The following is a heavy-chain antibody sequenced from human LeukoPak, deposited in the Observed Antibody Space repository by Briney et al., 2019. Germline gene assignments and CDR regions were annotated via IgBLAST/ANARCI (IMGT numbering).Heavy chain of an antibody. V-gene: IGHV3-7*01. J-gene: IGHJ4*02. CDR2: IKQDGSEK. CDR3: ARGRGLDY. CDR1: GFTFSNYW. D-gene: IGHD3-10*01. Sequence: GGSLRLSCAASGFTFSNYWMSWVRQAPGRGLECVASIKQDGSEKHYVDSVKGRFSISRDNAQTSLYLQMNSLRAEDTAMYYCARGRGLDYWGQGTLVNVSS.